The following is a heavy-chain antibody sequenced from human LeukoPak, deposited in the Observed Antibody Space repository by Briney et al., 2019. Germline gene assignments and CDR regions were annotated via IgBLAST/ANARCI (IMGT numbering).Heavy chain of an antibody. CDR2: IIPIFGTA. D-gene: IGHD2-2*02. CDR3: ARERYCSSTSCYMAY. V-gene: IGHV1-69*13. CDR1: GGTFSSYA. J-gene: IGHJ4*02. Sequence: SVRVSCKASGGTFSSYAISWVRQAPGQGLEWMGGIIPIFGTANYAQKFQGRVTITADESTSTAYMELSSLRSEDTAVYYCARERYCSSTSCYMAYWGQGTLVTVSS.